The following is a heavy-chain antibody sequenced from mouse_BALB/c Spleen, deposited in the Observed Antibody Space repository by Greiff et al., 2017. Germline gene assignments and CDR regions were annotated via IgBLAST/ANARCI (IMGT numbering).Heavy chain of an antibody. Sequence: VQLVESGPGLVQPSQSLSITCTVSGFSLTGYGVNWVRQPPGKGLEWLGMIWGDGSTDYNSALKSRLSISKDNSKSQVFLKMNSLQTDDTARYYCARDLGLRRYYAMDYWGQGTSVTVSS. CDR1: GFSLTGYG. J-gene: IGHJ4*01. CDR2: IWGDGST. D-gene: IGHD2-4*01. CDR3: ARDLGLRRYYAMDY. V-gene: IGHV2-6-7*01.